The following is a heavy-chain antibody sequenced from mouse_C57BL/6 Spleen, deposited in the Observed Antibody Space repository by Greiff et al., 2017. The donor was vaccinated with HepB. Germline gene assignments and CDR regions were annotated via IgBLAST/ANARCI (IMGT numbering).Heavy chain of an antibody. J-gene: IGHJ4*01. V-gene: IGHV1-72*01. CDR1: GYTFTSYW. Sequence: QVHVKQSGAELVKPGASVKLSCKASGYTFTSYWMHWVKQRPGRGLEWIGRIDPNSGGTKYNEKFKSKATLTVDKPSSTAYMQLSSLTSEDSAVYYCARGRFATDAMDYWGQGTSVTVSS. CDR2: IDPNSGGT. D-gene: IGHD1-1*01. CDR3: ARGRFATDAMDY.